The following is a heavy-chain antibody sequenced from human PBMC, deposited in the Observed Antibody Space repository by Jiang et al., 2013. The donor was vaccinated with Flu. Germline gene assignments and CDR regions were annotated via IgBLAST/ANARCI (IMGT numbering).Heavy chain of an antibody. D-gene: IGHD3-22*01. CDR3: ARDLGGYYDSSGTDAFDI. V-gene: IGHV1-46*01. J-gene: IGHJ3*02. CDR2: INPSGGST. CDR1: GYTFTSYY. Sequence: VQLVESGAEVKKPGASVKVSCKASGYTFTSYYMHWVRQAPGQGLEWMGIINPSGGSTSYAQKFQGRVTMTRDTSTSTVYMELSSLRSEDTAVYYCARDLGGYYDSSGTDAFDIWAKGQWSPSLQ.